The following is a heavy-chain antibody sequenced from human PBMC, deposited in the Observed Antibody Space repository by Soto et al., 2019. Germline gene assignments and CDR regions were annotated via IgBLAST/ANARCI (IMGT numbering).Heavy chain of an antibody. Sequence: GSLRLSCAASGFTFSSYSMSWVRQAPGKGLEWVSGFRSGGDDDTTYYADSVRGRFTISRDNSKNTLFLQMNSLRAEDTAIYYCAKKVNSGSGSQFFDYWGQGTLVTVSS. D-gene: IGHD3-10*01. CDR1: GFTFSSYS. J-gene: IGHJ4*02. V-gene: IGHV3-23*01. CDR2: FRSGGDDDTT. CDR3: AKKVNSGSGSQFFDY.